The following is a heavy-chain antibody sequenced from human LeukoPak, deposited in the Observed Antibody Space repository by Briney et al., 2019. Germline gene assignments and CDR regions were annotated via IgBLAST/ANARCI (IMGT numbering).Heavy chain of an antibody. CDR3: VRDHPAAGLIFDY. V-gene: IGHV3-7*03. D-gene: IGHD6-13*01. J-gene: IGHJ4*02. CDR1: GSTFSSHW. Sequence: GGPLRPSCAASGSTFSSHWMSRVRQAPAQGPQRPANINQDGSEKYYVDSVKCRFTISRDNAKNSLYLQVNSLRAEDTAVYYCVRDHPAAGLIFDYWGQGTLVTVSS. CDR2: INQDGSEK.